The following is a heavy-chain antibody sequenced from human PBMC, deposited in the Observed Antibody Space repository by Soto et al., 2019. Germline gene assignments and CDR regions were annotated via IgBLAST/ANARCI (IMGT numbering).Heavy chain of an antibody. V-gene: IGHV1-2*02. CDR1: GYTFTGYY. Sequence: ASVNVSCKASGYTFTGYYMHWVRQAPGQGLEWMGWINPNSGDTNYAQKLQGRVTMTRDTSTSTAYMELRSLRSDDTAVYYCARDDIVEGYWGQGTLVTVSS. CDR2: INPNSGDT. CDR3: ARDDIVEGY. J-gene: IGHJ4*02. D-gene: IGHD3-16*02.